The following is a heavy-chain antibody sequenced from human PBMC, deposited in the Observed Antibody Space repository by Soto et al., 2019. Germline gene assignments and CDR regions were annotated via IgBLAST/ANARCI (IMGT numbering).Heavy chain of an antibody. CDR3: ARSVAARRGEDWFDP. J-gene: IGHJ5*02. CDR2: IYSGGST. D-gene: IGHD6-6*01. CDR1: GFTVSSNY. Sequence: LRLSCAASGFTVSSNYMSWVRQAPGKGLEWVSVIYSGGSTYYADSVKGRFTISRDNSKNTLYLQMNSLRAEDTAVYYCARSVAARRGEDWFDPWGQGALVTVSS. V-gene: IGHV3-53*01.